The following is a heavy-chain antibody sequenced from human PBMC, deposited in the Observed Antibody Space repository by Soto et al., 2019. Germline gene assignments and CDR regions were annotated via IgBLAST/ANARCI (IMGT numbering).Heavy chain of an antibody. CDR2: ISYDGSNK. V-gene: IGHV3-30*03. Sequence: PGGSLSLSFAASGFTFSHYGIHWVRQAPGKGLEWLAVISYDGSNKHYADSVKGRFTVSRDNSKNTLYLQMNSPRPEDTAVYFCARYSGKYQGPIDYWGQGTLVTVSS. J-gene: IGHJ4*02. CDR3: ARYSGKYQGPIDY. CDR1: GFTFSHYG. D-gene: IGHD1-26*01.